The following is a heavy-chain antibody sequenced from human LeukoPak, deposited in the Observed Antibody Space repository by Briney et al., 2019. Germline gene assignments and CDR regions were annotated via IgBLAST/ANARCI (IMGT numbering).Heavy chain of an antibody. CDR1: GGPFSGYY. V-gene: IGHV4-34*01. J-gene: IGHJ4*02. D-gene: IGHD6-19*01. CDR2: INHSGST. Sequence: ETSETLSLTCAVYGGPFSGYYWSWIRQPPGKGLEWIGEINHSGSTNYNPSLKSRVTISVDTSKNQFSLKLSSVTAADTAVYYCASIAVAGTFDYWGQGTLVTVSS. CDR3: ASIAVAGTFDY.